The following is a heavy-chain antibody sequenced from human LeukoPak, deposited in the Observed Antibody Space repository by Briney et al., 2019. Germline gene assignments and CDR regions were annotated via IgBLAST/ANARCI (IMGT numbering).Heavy chain of an antibody. V-gene: IGHV1-18*01. CDR3: ARDSSGKTKFDY. J-gene: IGHJ4*02. Sequence: GALKVSCKASGYTFTSYGISWVRQAPGQGLEWMGWIMAYNDITNYAQKLQGRVTMTTDTSTSTAYMELRSMRSDDTAVYYCARDSSGKTKFDYWGQGTLVTVST. D-gene: IGHD6-19*01. CDR2: IMAYNDIT. CDR1: GYTFTSYG.